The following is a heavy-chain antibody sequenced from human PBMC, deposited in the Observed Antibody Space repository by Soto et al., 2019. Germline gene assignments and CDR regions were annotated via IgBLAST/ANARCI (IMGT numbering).Heavy chain of an antibody. V-gene: IGHV3-30-3*01. CDR3: ARADYDFWGASPEDV. CDR1: GFTFSSFA. D-gene: IGHD3-3*01. Sequence: QVQLVESGGGVVQPGRSLRLSCAASGFTFSSFALHWVRQAPGKGLECVAVMSYAGNNQYYADSVKGRFNLARDTSKNTRYLQMNGLRAEDTAVYYCARADYDFWGASPEDVWGQGTTVTVSS. J-gene: IGHJ6*02. CDR2: MSYAGNNQ.